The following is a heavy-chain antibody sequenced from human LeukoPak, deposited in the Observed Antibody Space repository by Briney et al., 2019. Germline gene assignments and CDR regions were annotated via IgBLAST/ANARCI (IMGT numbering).Heavy chain of an antibody. CDR2: INHSGST. Sequence: PSETLSLTCAVYGESFSGYYRSWIRQPPGKGLEWIGEINHSGSTNYNPSLKSRVTISVDTSKNQFSLMLSSVTAADTAVYYCARGPATTGNSRYVYYWGQGTLVTVSS. CDR1: GESFSGYY. D-gene: IGHD2-2*01. V-gene: IGHV4-34*01. J-gene: IGHJ4*02. CDR3: ARGPATTGNSRYVYY.